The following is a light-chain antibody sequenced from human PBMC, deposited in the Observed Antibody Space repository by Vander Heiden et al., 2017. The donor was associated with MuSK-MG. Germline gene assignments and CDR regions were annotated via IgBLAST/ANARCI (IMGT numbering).Light chain of an antibody. Sequence: QSALTQPPSASGSPGQSVTFSCTGSSSDVGGYDFVSWYQQHPGIAHKLMIYEVSQRPSGVPDRFSGSKSGNTASLAVSGLQPDDEADYYCSSYAGNDRWVFGGGTKLTVL. CDR3: SSYAGNDRWV. J-gene: IGLJ2*01. CDR1: SSDVGGYDF. V-gene: IGLV2-8*01. CDR2: EVS.